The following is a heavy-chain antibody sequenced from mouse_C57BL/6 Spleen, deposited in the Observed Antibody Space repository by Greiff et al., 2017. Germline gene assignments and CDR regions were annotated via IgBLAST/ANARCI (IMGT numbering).Heavy chain of an antibody. D-gene: IGHD2-3*01. CDR3: ARGGDGSFAY. V-gene: IGHV1-69*01. CDR1: GYTFTSYW. Sequence: QVQLQQPGAELVMPGASVKLSCKASGYTFTSYWMHWVKQRPGQGLEWIGEIDPSDSYTNYNQKFKGKSTLTVDKSSSTAYMQLSSLTSEDSAVYYCARGGDGSFAYGGQGTLVTVSA. J-gene: IGHJ3*01. CDR2: IDPSDSYT.